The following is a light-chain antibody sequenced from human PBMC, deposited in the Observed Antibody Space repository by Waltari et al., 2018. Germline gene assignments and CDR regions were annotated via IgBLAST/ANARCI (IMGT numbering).Light chain of an antibody. Sequence: DIHLTQSPSFLSASVGDRVTFTCRANQGISGYLAWYQQKPNKAPRLLIDAASTLQSGVPSRFSGGKSGTEFTLTISSLQPEDFATYFCQHVYSYPVTFGGGTTVDI. CDR3: QHVYSYPVT. CDR2: AAS. CDR1: QGISGY. J-gene: IGKJ4*01. V-gene: IGKV1-9*01.